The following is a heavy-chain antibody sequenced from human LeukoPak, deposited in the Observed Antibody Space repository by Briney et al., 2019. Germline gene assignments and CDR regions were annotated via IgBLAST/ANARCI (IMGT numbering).Heavy chain of an antibody. CDR2: ISVRSNYR. V-gene: IGHV3-21*01. D-gene: IGHD3-22*01. J-gene: IGHJ4*02. CDR3: VRLRRNNDRSGYYYYYDY. CDR1: GYTLSDFS. Sequence: GGSLRLSCAASGYTLSDFSVNWVRQAPGKGLEWVSSISVRSNYRYYADSVRGQFTISRDDARDSLFLQMNSLRAEDTAVYFCVRLRRNNDRSGYYYYYDYWGQGTLVTVSS.